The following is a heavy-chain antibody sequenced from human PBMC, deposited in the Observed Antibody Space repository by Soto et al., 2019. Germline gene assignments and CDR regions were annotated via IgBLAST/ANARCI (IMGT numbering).Heavy chain of an antibody. J-gene: IGHJ4*02. D-gene: IGHD3-9*01. Sequence: EVELVESGGGLVQPGGSLRLSCAATGFMFSSYWMTWVRQAPGKGLEWVANINQNGSERYYVGSVEGRFTISRDNAKNSVFLQMENLRVEDTVMYYCATDILDFWGQGTLVTVSS. CDR2: INQNGSER. CDR3: ATDILDF. CDR1: GFMFSSYW. V-gene: IGHV3-7*05.